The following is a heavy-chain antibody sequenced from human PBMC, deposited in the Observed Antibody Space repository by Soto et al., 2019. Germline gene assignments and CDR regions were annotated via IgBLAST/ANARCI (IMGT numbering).Heavy chain of an antibody. D-gene: IGHD1-20*01. CDR1: GFSFSSFV. Sequence: PGGSLRLSCVASGFSFSSFVMGWVRQAPGKGLEWISASSSRSSDTYYADSVRGRFAISRDKSKNTLFLQMNSLRAEDTAVYFCAKAFNSRDQSYFSDYWGPGALVTVSS. CDR3: AKAFNSRDQSYFSDY. J-gene: IGHJ4*02. V-gene: IGHV3-23*01. CDR2: SSSRSSDT.